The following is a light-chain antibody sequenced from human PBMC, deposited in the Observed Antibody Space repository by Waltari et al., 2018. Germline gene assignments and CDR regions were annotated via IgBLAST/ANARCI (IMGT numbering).Light chain of an antibody. J-gene: IGKJ4*01. V-gene: IGKV1-5*03. CDR3: QQYYSYPIT. CDR2: KAS. CDR1: QSISNW. Sequence: DIEMTQSPSTLSQSVGDRVPITCRASQSISNWLAWYQQKPGKAPNLLIYKASSLESGVPSRFSGSGSGTEFTLTISSLQPDDFATYYCQQYYSYPITFGGGTKVEIK.